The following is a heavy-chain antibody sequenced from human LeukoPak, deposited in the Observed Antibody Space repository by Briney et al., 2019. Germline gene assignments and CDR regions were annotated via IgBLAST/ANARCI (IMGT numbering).Heavy chain of an antibody. D-gene: IGHD4-17*01. CDR1: GFTFSSYW. J-gene: IGHJ4*02. V-gene: IGHV3-74*01. Sequence: GGSLRLSCAASGFTFSSYWMHWLRQAPGKGLVWVSRINSDGSSTNYADSVKGLFTISRDNPKNTLYLQMNSLRAEATAVYYCARAATVFNWGQRTLVTVSS. CDR3: ARAATVFN. CDR2: INSDGSST.